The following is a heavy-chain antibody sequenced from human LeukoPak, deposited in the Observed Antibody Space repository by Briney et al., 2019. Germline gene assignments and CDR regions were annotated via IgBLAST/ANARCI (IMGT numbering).Heavy chain of an antibody. J-gene: IGHJ4*02. V-gene: IGHV3-30*18. CDR2: ISYDGSNK. CDR3: AKDRSYFTLSLDY. Sequence: PGGSLRLSCAASGFTFSSYGMHWVRPAPGKGLEWVAVISYDGSNKYYADSVKGRFTISRDNSKNTLYLQMNSLRAEDTAVYYCAKDRSYFTLSLDYWGQGTLVTVSS. CDR1: GFTFSSYG. D-gene: IGHD1-26*01.